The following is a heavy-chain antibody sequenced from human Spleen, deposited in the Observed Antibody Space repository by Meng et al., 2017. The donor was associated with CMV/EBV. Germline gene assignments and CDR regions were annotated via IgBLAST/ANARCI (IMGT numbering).Heavy chain of an antibody. J-gene: IGHJ4*02. CDR3: ARGRGAVRGPYFDY. Sequence: SGPTLVKPTQTLTLTCSFSGFSLNTNRMCVTWVRQPPGKALEWLALLDWDDDKYYSTSLKTRLTISKDTSKNQVVLTMTNMDPVDTATYYCARGRGAVRGPYFDYWGQGTLVTVSS. D-gene: IGHD3-10*01. CDR1: GFSLNTNRMC. V-gene: IGHV2-70*20. CDR2: LDWDDDK.